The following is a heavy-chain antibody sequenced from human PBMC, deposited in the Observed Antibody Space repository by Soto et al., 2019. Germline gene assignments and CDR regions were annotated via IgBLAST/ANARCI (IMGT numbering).Heavy chain of an antibody. D-gene: IGHD1-1*01. V-gene: IGHV4-59*01. CDR1: GGSISSYY. CDR3: ARLATRYYFDY. J-gene: IGHJ4*02. CDR2: IYYSGST. Sequence: SETLSLTCTVSGGSISSYYWSWIRQPPGKGLEWIGYIYYSGSTNYNPSLKSRVTISVDTSKNQFSLKMSSVTAADTAVYYCARLATRYYFDYWGQGTLVIVSS.